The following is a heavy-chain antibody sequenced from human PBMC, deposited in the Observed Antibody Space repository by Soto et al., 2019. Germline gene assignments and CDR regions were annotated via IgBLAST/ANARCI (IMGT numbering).Heavy chain of an antibody. D-gene: IGHD1-26*01. CDR1: GFTLSAYD. CDR3: ARAYSGGLPSRADYYYAMDV. V-gene: IGHV3-13*05. J-gene: IGHJ6*02. CDR2: LGAADDP. Sequence: EVQVVESGGGVVEPGGSLRLSCAASGFTLSAYDMHWVRQAEGKGLEWVSALGAADDPYYLVSVTGRFTISRENAKNSVYLQINNLSAGDTAVYSCARAYSGGLPSRADYYYAMDVWGQGTTVTVSS.